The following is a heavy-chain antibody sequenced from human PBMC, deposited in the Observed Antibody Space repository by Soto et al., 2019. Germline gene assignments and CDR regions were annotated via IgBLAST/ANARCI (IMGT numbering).Heavy chain of an antibody. D-gene: IGHD6-6*01. CDR1: GFTFSSYA. V-gene: IGHV3-23*01. CDR2: ISGSGGST. Sequence: EVQLLESGGGLVQPGGSLRLSCAASGFTFSSYAMSWVRQAPGKGLEWVSAISGSGGSTYYADSVKGRFTISRDNSKNTLYLQMNSLRAEDTAVYYCAKYLGYSSSSGGYWFEPWGQGTLVTVSS. CDR3: AKYLGYSSSSGGYWFEP. J-gene: IGHJ5*02.